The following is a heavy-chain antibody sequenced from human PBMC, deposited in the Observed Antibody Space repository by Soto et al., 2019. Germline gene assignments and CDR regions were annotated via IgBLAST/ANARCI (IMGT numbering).Heavy chain of an antibody. Sequence: EVQLLESGGGLVQPGGSLRLSCAASGITISNYPMSWVRQAPGKGLDWVSGISGSGDRTYYADSAKGRFTIYKDISRNSLSLQLDSLGVEDTAVYFFVKDDGGYPSTAPHWGQGTLVTVSS. CDR1: GITISNYP. J-gene: IGHJ4*02. D-gene: IGHD3-22*01. CDR2: ISGSGDRT. V-gene: IGHV3-23*01. CDR3: VKDDGGYPSTAPH.